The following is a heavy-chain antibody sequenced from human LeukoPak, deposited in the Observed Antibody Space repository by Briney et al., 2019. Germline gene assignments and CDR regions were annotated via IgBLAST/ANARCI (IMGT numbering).Heavy chain of an antibody. D-gene: IGHD2-2*01. CDR3: AGAYGDIVVASLNWFAP. CDR2: IYYSGST. CDR1: GGSISSGGYY. Sequence: SQTLSLTCTVSGGSISSGGYYWSWIRQHPGKGLEWIGHIYYSGSTYYNPSLKSRVTISVDTSKNQFSLKLSSVTAADTAVYYCAGAYGDIVVASLNWFAPWGQGTLVTVSS. V-gene: IGHV4-31*03. J-gene: IGHJ5*02.